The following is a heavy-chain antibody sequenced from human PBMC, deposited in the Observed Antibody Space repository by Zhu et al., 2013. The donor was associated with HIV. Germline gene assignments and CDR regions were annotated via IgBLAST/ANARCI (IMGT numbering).Heavy chain of an antibody. J-gene: IGHJ4*02. V-gene: IGHV1-69*06. CDR3: ARGPGRDYGFDY. CDR2: IIPIFGTA. CDR1: GGTFSSYA. Sequence: QVQLVQSGAEVKKPGSSVKVSCKASGGTFSSYAISWVRQAPGQGLEWMGGIIPIFGTANYAQKFQGRVTMTRDTSISTAYMELSSLTSDDTAVYYCARGPGRDYGFDYWGRREPSVTVS. D-gene: IGHD4-17*01.